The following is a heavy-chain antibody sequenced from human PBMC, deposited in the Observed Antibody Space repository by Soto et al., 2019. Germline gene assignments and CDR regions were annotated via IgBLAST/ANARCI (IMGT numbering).Heavy chain of an antibody. CDR2: IYSGGYT. CDR1: GFTVSNNY. J-gene: IGHJ4*02. D-gene: IGHD3-10*01. CDR3: PTRPGGGGY. Sequence: EVQLVESGGGLIQPGGSLRLSCAVSGFTVSNNYMSWVRQAPGKGLEGVSVIYSGGYTAYGDSVKGRFTISRDNSKNTQYPQKKVPGAEAPALFYCPTRPGGGGYWGQGTLVTVSS. V-gene: IGHV3-53*01.